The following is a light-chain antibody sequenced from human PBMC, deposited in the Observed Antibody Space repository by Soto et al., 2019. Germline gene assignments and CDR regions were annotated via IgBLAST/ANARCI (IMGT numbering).Light chain of an antibody. V-gene: IGKV1-39*01. CDR2: AAS. CDR3: QQSYNTPLT. Sequence: QMTQSPYSLSASVGDRVIITCRASQTINNYLNWYQQKPGEAPKLLIYAASTLQHGVPSRFSGSGSGTDFTLTISSLQPQDFATYSCQQSYNTPLTSGQGGLLEIK. J-gene: IGKJ5*01. CDR1: QTINNY.